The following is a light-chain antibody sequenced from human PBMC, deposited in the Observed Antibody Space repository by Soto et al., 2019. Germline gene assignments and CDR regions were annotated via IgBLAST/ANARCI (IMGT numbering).Light chain of an antibody. V-gene: IGKV3-20*01. CDR1: QSVSSSD. CDR2: GAS. Sequence: EIVLTQYPGTLSLSPGEIATLSCRASQSVSSSDLAWYQQKPGQAPRLLIYGASSRATGIPNMFSGSGSGTAFTLTISRLQPYDFAVYYCQQYSSTPPVTFGGGTTVESK. CDR3: QQYSSTPPVT. J-gene: IGKJ4*01.